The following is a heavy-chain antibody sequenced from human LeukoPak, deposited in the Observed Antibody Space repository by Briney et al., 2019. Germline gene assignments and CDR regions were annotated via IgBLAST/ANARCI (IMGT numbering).Heavy chain of an antibody. D-gene: IGHD2-15*01. CDR3: ARGMDIVVVVAAIAPAFDI. J-gene: IGHJ3*02. CDR1: GGTFSSYA. CDR2: IIPIFGTA. V-gene: IGHV1-69*13. Sequence: ASVKVSCKASGGTFSSYAISWVPQAPGQGLEWMGGIIPIFGTANYAQKFQGRVTITADESTSTAYMELSSLRSEDTAVYYCARGMDIVVVVAAIAPAFDIWGQGTMVTVSS.